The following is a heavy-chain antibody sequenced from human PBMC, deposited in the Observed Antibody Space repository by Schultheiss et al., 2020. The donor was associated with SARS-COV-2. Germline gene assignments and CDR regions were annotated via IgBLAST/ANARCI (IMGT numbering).Heavy chain of an antibody. Sequence: SETLSLTCTVSGGSISSSSYYWSWIRQPPGKGLEWIGEINHSGSTNYNPSLKSRVTISVDTSKNQFSLKLSSVTAADTAVYYCARGRYYDFWSGYYAYYYYYMDVWGKGTTVTVSS. D-gene: IGHD3-3*01. J-gene: IGHJ6*03. V-gene: IGHV4-39*01. CDR2: INHSGST. CDR3: ARGRYYDFWSGYYAYYYYYMDV. CDR1: GGSISSSSYY.